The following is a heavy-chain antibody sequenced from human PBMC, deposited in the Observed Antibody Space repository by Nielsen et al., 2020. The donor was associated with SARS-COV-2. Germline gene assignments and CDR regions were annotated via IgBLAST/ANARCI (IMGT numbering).Heavy chain of an antibody. CDR3: ARGKYQLLVYYYYYYMDV. J-gene: IGHJ6*03. D-gene: IGHD2-2*01. V-gene: IGHV1-3*01. Sequence: ASVNVSCKASGYTFTSYAMHWVRQAPGQRLEWMGWINAGNGNTKYSQKFQGRVTITRDTSASTAYMELSSLRSEDTAVYYCARGKYQLLVYYYYYYMDVWGKGTTVTVSS. CDR2: INAGNGNT. CDR1: GYTFTSYA.